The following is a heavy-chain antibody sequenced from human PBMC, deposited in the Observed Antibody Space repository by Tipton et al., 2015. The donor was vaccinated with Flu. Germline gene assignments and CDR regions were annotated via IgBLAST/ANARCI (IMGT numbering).Heavy chain of an antibody. Sequence: TLSLTCAVYGGSFSGHYWSWVRQPPGKGLEWIGEINHSGSPNYNPSLKSRVTISVDTPKNQFSLKVTSLTAADTAVYYCARGCDYANAYLDYWGQGTLVTVSS. CDR2: INHSGSP. CDR3: ARGCDYANAYLDY. CDR1: GGSFSGHY. D-gene: IGHD4-17*01. V-gene: IGHV4-34*01. J-gene: IGHJ4*02.